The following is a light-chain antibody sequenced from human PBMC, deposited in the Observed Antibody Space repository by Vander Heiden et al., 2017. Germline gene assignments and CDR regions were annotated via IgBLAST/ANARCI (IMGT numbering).Light chain of an antibody. CDR1: QSVSSSY. CDR2: GAS. CDR3: QQDCSSHP. J-gene: IGKJ5*01. Sequence: EIVLTQSPGTLSLSPGERATLSCRASQSVSSSYLAWYQQKPGQAPRLLIYGASSRATGIPDRFSGSGSGTDFTLTISRLEPEDFAVYYCQQDCSSHPFGQGTRLEIK. V-gene: IGKV3-20*01.